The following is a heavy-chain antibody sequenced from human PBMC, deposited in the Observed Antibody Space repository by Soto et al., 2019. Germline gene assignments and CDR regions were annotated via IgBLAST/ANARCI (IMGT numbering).Heavy chain of an antibody. D-gene: IGHD1-7*01. CDR2: ISYDGSSK. J-gene: IGHJ5*02. CDR1: GFTLRSYG. Sequence: GGPMRLSCAASGFTLRSYGMHWVRQAPGKGLEWVAGISYDGSSKYYADSVQGRFTISRDNSKNTLYLQVNSLRAEDTAVYYCAKDGYPNWNYGSWFDPWGQGTLVTVPS. V-gene: IGHV3-30*18. CDR3: AKDGYPNWNYGSWFDP.